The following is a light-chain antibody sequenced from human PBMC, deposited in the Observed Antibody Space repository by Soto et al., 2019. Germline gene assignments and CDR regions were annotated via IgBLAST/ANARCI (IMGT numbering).Light chain of an antibody. CDR2: ATS. J-gene: IGKJ1*01. CDR1: QNIVTY. CDR3: QQSYNFPRT. V-gene: IGKV1-39*01. Sequence: DIQMTQSPSSLSASVGDRVTITCRASQNIVTYLNWYLQKPGQAPKLLIYATSSLQSGVPPRSSGSGSGTEFSFSISSLQPEDFATYFCQQSYNFPRTFCQGTRVEI.